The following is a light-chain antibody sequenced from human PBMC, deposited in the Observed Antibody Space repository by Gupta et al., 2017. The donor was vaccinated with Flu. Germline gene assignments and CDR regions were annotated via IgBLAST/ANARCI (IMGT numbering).Light chain of an antibody. CDR1: QGMGRY. Sequence: PTFMAASVGDRVTITCRASQGMGRYLAWYQQKPGRAPKLLIYATSTLQSGVPSRFSGSGSGTEFTLTIDGLQPEDFANYYCEQSDTYPFTFGPGTKVDVK. CDR2: ATS. J-gene: IGKJ3*01. V-gene: IGKV1-9*01. CDR3: EQSDTYPFT.